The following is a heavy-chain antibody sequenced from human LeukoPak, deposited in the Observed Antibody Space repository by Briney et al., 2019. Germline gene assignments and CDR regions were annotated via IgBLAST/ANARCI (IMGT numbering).Heavy chain of an antibody. V-gene: IGHV3-64*01. J-gene: IGHJ4*02. CDR3: ARGRYYYDNSGYYYAYYFDY. CDR1: GFTFSTYT. Sequence: GGSLRLSCAASGFTFSTYTMHWVRQAPGKGLEYVSAISGNGGNTYYANSVKGRFTISRDNSKDTLYLQMGSLRAEDTAVYYCARGRYYYDNSGYYYAYYFDYWGQGTLVTVSS. CDR2: ISGNGGNT. D-gene: IGHD3-22*01.